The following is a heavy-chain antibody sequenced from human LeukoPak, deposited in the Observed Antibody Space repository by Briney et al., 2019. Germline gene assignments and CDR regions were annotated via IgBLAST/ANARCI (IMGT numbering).Heavy chain of an antibody. CDR1: GFTFSTNS. CDR3: ARDEGTSCPHDSACNNYYYHMDV. D-gene: IGHD2-2*01. J-gene: IGHJ6*03. V-gene: IGHV3-21*06. Sequence: PGGSLRLSCVASGFTFSTNSMNWVRQAPGKGLEWISSISSASYHRFYTDSVKGRFIISRDNANNLLFLEMSSLRAEDTAVYYCARDEGTSCPHDSACNNYYYHMDVRGKGTTATVSS. CDR2: ISSASYHR.